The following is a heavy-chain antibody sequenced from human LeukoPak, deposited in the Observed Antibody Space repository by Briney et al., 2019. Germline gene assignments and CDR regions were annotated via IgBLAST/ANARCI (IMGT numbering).Heavy chain of an antibody. CDR1: GFTFSSYS. D-gene: IGHD5-12*01. CDR2: TTSSSSYI. Sequence: GGSLRLSCAAFGFTFSSYSMNWVRQAPGKGLEWVSSTTSSSSYIYYADSVKGRFTISRDNAKNSLYLQMYSLRAEDTAMYYCARGRYSGTTYYFDYWGQGTLVTVSS. J-gene: IGHJ4*02. V-gene: IGHV3-21*04. CDR3: ARGRYSGTTYYFDY.